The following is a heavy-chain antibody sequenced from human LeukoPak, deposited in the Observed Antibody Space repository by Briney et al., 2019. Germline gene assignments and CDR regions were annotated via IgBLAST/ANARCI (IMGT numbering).Heavy chain of an antibody. CDR2: ISGSGGST. CDR1: GFTFSSYA. CDR3: ANDIVVVPAATFDY. J-gene: IGHJ4*02. V-gene: IGHV3-23*01. Sequence: GGSLRLSCAASGFTFSSYAMSWVRQAPGKGLEWVSAISGSGGSTYYADSVKGRFTISRGNSKNTLYLQMNSLRAEDTAVYYCANDIVVVPAATFDYWGQGTLVTVSS. D-gene: IGHD2-2*01.